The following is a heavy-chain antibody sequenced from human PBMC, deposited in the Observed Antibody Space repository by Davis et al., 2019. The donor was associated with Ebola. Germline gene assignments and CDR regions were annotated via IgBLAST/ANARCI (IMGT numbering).Heavy chain of an antibody. CDR3: AREGGRYYDSSGYVLDI. J-gene: IGHJ3*02. V-gene: IGHV1-46*01. D-gene: IGHD3-22*01. Sequence: ASVNVSCKASGYRFTSYYMHWVRQAPGQGLEWMGIINPITGGTSYAQNFQVRVNMTRDTSTSTVYMELSSLRSEDTAVYYCAREGGRYYDSSGYVLDIWGQGTMVKVSS. CDR1: GYRFTSYY. CDR2: INPITGGT.